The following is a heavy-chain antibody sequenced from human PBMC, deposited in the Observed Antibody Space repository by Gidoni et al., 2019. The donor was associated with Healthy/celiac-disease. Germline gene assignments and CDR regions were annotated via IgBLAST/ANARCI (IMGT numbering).Heavy chain of an antibody. V-gene: IGHV4-59*01. D-gene: IGHD3-22*01. CDR1: GNSIRSYH. CDR3: AIDSSGYPTDAFDI. J-gene: IGHJ3*02. Sequence: QVQLQESRHELGKPSETLSLTCNVYGNSIRSYHSSWIRQPPGQGLEWIGYIYYSGSTNYNPSFKSRVTISVETSKIQFSLKLGSVTAADTAVYYCAIDSSGYPTDAFDIWGQGTMVTVSS. CDR2: IYYSGST.